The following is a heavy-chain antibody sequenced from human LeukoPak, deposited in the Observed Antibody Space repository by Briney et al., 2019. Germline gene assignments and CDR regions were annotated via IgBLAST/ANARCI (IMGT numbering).Heavy chain of an antibody. CDR2: ISYDGSNE. CDR1: GFTFSSYV. D-gene: IGHD3-10*01. CDR3: TRDVGDYYASGSYYD. J-gene: IGHJ4*02. Sequence: GALRLCCAASGFTFSSYVMHWVRQAPGKGLEWVAIISYDGSNEYYADSVKGRFTISRDNSKNTLYLQMNSLRAEDTAVYFCTRDVGDYYASGSYYDWGQGTLVTVSS. V-gene: IGHV3-30*14.